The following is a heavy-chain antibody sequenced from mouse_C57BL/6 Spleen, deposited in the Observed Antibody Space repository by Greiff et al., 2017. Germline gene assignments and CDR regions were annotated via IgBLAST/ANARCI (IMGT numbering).Heavy chain of an antibody. V-gene: IGHV1-50*01. CDR2: IDPSDSYT. CDR1: GYTFTSYW. Sequence: VQLQQPGAELVKPGASVKLSCKASGYTFTSYWMQWVKQRPGQGLEWIGEIDPSDSYTNYNQKFKGKATLTVDTSSSTAYMQLSSLTSEDSAVYDCARATVVASNAMDYWGQGTSVTFSS. J-gene: IGHJ4*01. D-gene: IGHD1-1*01. CDR3: ARATVVASNAMDY.